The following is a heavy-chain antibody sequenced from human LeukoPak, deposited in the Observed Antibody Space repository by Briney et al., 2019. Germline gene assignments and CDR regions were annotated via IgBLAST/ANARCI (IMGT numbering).Heavy chain of an antibody. CDR3: ASFYGSGSYYPKPDY. Sequence: SETLSLTCTVSGGSISSSSYYWGWIRQPPGKGLEWIGSIYYSGSTYYNPSLKSRVTISVDTSKNRFSLKLSSVTAADTAVYYCASFYGSGSYYPKPDYWGQGTLVTVSS. CDR2: IYYSGST. J-gene: IGHJ4*02. D-gene: IGHD3-10*01. V-gene: IGHV4-39*01. CDR1: GGSISSSSYY.